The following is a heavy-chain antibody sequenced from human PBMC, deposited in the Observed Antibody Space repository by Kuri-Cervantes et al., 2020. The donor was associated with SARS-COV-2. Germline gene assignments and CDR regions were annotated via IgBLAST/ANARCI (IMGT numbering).Heavy chain of an antibody. CDR3: ASGSRGAFDI. J-gene: IGHJ3*02. D-gene: IGHD3-10*01. V-gene: IGHV4-4*07. CDR2: IYHSGST. Sequence: GSLRLSCTVSGGSISSYYWSWIRQPAGKGLEWIGSIYHSGSTYYNPSLKSRVTISVDTSKNQFSLKLSSVTAADTAVYYCASGSRGAFDIWGQGTMVTVSS. CDR1: GGSISSYY.